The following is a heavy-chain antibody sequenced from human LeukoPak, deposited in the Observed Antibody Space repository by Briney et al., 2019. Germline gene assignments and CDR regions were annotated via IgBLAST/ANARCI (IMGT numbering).Heavy chain of an antibody. CDR3: ARDSHGGAPDY. J-gene: IGHJ4*02. CDR1: GGTFSSYA. Sequence: GASVKVSCKASGGTFSSYATSWVRQAPGQGLEWMGRIIPIFGIANYAQKFQGRVTITADKSTSTAYMELSSLRSEDTAVYYCARDSHGGAPDYWGQGTLVTVSS. V-gene: IGHV1-69*04. D-gene: IGHD4-23*01. CDR2: IIPIFGIA.